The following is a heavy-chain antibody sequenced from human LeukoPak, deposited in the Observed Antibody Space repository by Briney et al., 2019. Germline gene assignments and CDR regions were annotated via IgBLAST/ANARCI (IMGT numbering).Heavy chain of an antibody. CDR2: ISGSGGST. CDR1: GFTFSNYW. J-gene: IGHJ4*02. D-gene: IGHD1-26*01. Sequence: PGGSLRLSCAASGFTFSNYWMSWVRQAPGKGLEWVSAISGSGGSTYYADSVKGRFTISRDNSKNTLYLQMNSLRAEDTAVYYCAKSKRVWWEQDYWGQGTLVTVSS. V-gene: IGHV3-23*01. CDR3: AKSKRVWWEQDY.